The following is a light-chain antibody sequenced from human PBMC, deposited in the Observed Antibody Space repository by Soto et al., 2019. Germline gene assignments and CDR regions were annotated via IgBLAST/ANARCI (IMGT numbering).Light chain of an antibody. Sequence: DIQMTQSPSSLSASVGDRVTLTCRASQGISNYLAWYQQKPGKVPKLLIYAASTLQSGVPSRFSGSGSGTDFTLTISSLQPEDNATYYCQKYNSAALTFGGGTKVDI. CDR1: QGISNY. CDR2: AAS. J-gene: IGKJ4*01. CDR3: QKYNSAALT. V-gene: IGKV1-27*01.